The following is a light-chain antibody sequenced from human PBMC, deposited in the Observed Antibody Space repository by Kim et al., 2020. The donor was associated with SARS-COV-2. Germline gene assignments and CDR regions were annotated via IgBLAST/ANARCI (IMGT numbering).Light chain of an antibody. J-gene: IGLJ2*01. CDR3: QVWDSSTEGV. V-gene: IGLV3-9*01. CDR1: NIGSKN. Sequence: ALGQTARITCGGNNIGSKNVHWYQQKPGQAPVLVIYRDSNRPSGIPERFSGSNSGNTATLTISRAQAGDEADYYCQVWDSSTEGVFGGGTQLTVL. CDR2: RDS.